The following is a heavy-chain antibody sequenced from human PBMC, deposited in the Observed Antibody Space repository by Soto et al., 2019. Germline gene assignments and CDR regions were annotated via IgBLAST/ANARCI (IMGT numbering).Heavy chain of an antibody. CDR2: FYSGGGT. CDR3: TRDLGTSKYLGD. J-gene: IGHJ4*02. D-gene: IGHD7-27*01. CDR1: GFTVSSNY. Sequence: EVHLVESGGGLVQPGGSLRLSCAAFGFTVSSNYMSWVRQAPGKGLEWVSVFYSGGGTFYADSVKGRFTISRDISKNTLYLQMNSLRVEDTALYYCTRDLGTSKYLGDWGQGTLVTVSS. V-gene: IGHV3-66*01.